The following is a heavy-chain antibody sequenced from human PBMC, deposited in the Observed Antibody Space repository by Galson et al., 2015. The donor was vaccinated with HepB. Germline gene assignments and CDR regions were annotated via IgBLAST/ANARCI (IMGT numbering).Heavy chain of an antibody. Sequence: LRLSCAASGFTFSSYGMHWVRQAPGKGLEWVAVIWYDGSNKYYADSVKGRFTISRDNSKNTLYLQMNSLRAKDTAVYYCARDATVTKRVEMTFDIWGQGTMVTVSS. J-gene: IGHJ3*02. D-gene: IGHD4-17*01. V-gene: IGHV3-33*01. CDR1: GFTFSSYG. CDR2: IWYDGSNK. CDR3: ARDATVTKRVEMTFDI.